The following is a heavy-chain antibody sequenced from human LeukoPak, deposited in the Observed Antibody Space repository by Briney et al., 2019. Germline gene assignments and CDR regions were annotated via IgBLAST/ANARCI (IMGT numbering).Heavy chain of an antibody. Sequence: SETLSLTCTVSGGSISSYYWSWIRQPPGKGLEWIGYIYYSGSTNYNPSLKSRVTISVDTSKNQFSLKLSSVTAAAAAVYYCAGGAPYCDILTGYNKGDFAYWGQGTLVTVSS. CDR1: GGSISSYY. D-gene: IGHD3-9*01. CDR2: IYYSGST. CDR3: AGGAPYCDILTGYNKGDFAY. V-gene: IGHV4-59*01. J-gene: IGHJ4*02.